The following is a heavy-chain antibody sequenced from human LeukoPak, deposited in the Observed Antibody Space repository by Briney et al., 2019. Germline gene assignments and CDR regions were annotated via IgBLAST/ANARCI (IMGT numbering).Heavy chain of an antibody. D-gene: IGHD4-17*01. CDR1: GFTFSSYA. Sequence: GGSLRLSCAASGFTFSSYAMSWVRQAPGKGLEWVSAISGSGGSTYYANSVKGRFTISRDNSKNTLYLQMNSLRAEDTAVYYCAKDYGDNPDTSDYWGQGTLVTVSS. CDR3: AKDYGDNPDTSDY. CDR2: ISGSGGST. V-gene: IGHV3-23*01. J-gene: IGHJ4*02.